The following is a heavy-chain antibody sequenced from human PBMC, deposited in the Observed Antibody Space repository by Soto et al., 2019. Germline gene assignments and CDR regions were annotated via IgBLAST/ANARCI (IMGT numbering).Heavy chain of an antibody. J-gene: IGHJ4*02. V-gene: IGHV3-23*01. Sequence: GGSLRLSCAVSGFTFSNYAISWVRQAPGKGLEWVSIISGGGDTSYYADSVKGRFTISRDNSRNTLYLQMNSLRAGDSAKYYCANEGASGLYYFDYWGPGTLVTISS. CDR2: ISGGGDTS. CDR3: ANEGASGLYYFDY. D-gene: IGHD5-12*01. CDR1: GFTFSNYA.